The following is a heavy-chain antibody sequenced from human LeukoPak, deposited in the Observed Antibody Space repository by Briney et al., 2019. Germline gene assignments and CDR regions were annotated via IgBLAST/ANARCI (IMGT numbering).Heavy chain of an antibody. CDR2: IYYSGST. Sequence: SETLSLTCTVSGGSISSYYWSWIRQPPGKGLEWIGYIYYSGSTNYNPSLKSRVTISVDTSKNQFSLKLSSVTAADTAVYYCANLPTTVTTTPHLWYWGQGTLVTVSS. J-gene: IGHJ4*02. CDR1: GGSISSYY. V-gene: IGHV4-59*01. D-gene: IGHD4-11*01. CDR3: ANLPTTVTTTPHLWY.